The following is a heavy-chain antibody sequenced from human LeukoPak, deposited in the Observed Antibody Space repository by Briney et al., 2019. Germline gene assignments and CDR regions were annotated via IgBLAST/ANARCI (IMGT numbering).Heavy chain of an antibody. Sequence: PGGSLRLSCAGSGFTFSSYSMNWVRQAPGKGLEWVSSISGSGTYIYYADSVQGRFTISRDNAKNSLYLQMNSLRAEDTAVYYCARVGYTNSFGYYYYYMDVWTKGTMVTVSS. CDR1: GFTFSSYS. V-gene: IGHV3-21*01. J-gene: IGHJ6*03. CDR2: ISGSGTYI. CDR3: ARVGYTNSFGYYYYYMDV. D-gene: IGHD4-11*01.